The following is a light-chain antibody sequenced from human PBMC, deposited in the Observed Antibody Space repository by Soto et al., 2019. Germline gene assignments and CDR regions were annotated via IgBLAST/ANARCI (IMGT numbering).Light chain of an antibody. V-gene: IGLV2-8*01. CDR1: SVDINY. J-gene: IGLJ3*02. Sequence: QSVLTQPPSASGSRGQSVTISCTGTSVDINYVSWFQQHPGKAPKLIIYEVSKRPSGVPDRFSGSKSGNTASLTVSGLQADDEADYYCSSYAGSDIWVFGGGTKLTVL. CDR2: EVS. CDR3: SSYAGSDIWV.